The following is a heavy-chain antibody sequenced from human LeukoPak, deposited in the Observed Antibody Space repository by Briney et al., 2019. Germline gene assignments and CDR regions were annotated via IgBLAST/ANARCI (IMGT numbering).Heavy chain of an antibody. Sequence: GGSLRLSCAASGFTFSSYAMHWVRQAPGKGLEWVAVISYDGSNKYYADSVKGRFTISRDNSKNTLYLQMNSLRAEDTAVYYCAREAIAARPLDYWGQGTLVTVSS. CDR1: GFTFSSYA. CDR2: ISYDGSNK. D-gene: IGHD6-6*01. V-gene: IGHV3-30*04. CDR3: AREAIAARPLDY. J-gene: IGHJ4*02.